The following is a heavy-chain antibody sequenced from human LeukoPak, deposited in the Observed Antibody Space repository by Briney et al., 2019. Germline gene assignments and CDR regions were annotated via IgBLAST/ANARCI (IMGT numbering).Heavy chain of an antibody. Sequence: GGSLRLSCAASGFTFSSYGMHWVRQAPGKGLEWVAFIRYDGSNKYYADSVKGRFTISRDNSKNTLYLQMNSLRAEDTAVYYCAKGLSSSSKFDYWGQGTLVTVSS. CDR2: IRYDGSNK. D-gene: IGHD6-6*01. CDR1: GFTFSSYG. V-gene: IGHV3-30*02. J-gene: IGHJ4*02. CDR3: AKGLSSSSKFDY.